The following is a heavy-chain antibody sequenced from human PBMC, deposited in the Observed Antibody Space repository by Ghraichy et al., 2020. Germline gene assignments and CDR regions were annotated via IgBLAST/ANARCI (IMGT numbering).Heavy chain of an antibody. CDR2: ILATGGGT. V-gene: IGHV3-23*01. J-gene: IGHJ2*01. CDR3: GKNYYDRSGPPYWFFHL. Sequence: GGSLRLSCAASGFSFSNYAMTWARQAPGKGLEWVSAILATGGGTYHANSVRGRFTISRDNSKNALYLQMNSLSAEDTAVYYCGKNYYDRSGPPYWFFHLLGRGTLVTVPS. D-gene: IGHD3-22*01. CDR1: GFSFSNYA.